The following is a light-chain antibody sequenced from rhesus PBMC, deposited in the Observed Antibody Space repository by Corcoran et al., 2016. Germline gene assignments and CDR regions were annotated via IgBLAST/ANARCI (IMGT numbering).Light chain of an antibody. V-gene: IGKV1-74*01. CDR1: ENINNY. J-gene: IGKJ1*01. Sequence: DIQMTQSPSSLSASVGDRVTITCRASENINNYLNWYQQRPGKAPNLRNYKASTVQSGVPSRFGGGGAGTDNTFTISGMRPEDVATYYMQHGYGTPWTFGQGTKVEVK. CDR2: KAS. CDR3: QHGYGTPWT.